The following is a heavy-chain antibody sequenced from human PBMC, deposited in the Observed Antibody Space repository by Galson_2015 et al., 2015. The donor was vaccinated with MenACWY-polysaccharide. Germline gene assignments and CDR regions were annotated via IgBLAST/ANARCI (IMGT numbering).Heavy chain of an antibody. V-gene: IGHV1-8*01. Sequence: QSGAEVKKPGASVKVSCKASGYTFTSYEINWVRQAPGQGLEWMGWMNPNSGNIGYAQKFLGKFTMTRDTSIGTAYMELNDLRPEHTAVYYCARAGYKASDYWGQGTLVTVSS. CDR3: ARAGYKASDY. CDR1: GYTFTSYE. J-gene: IGHJ4*02. CDR2: MNPNSGNI. D-gene: IGHD5-18*01.